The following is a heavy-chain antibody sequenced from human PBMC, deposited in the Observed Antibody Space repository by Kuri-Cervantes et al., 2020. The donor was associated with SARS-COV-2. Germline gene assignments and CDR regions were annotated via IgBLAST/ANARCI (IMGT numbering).Heavy chain of an antibody. CDR3: ARVDPPLIDSSGLTGIDY. D-gene: IGHD6-19*01. CDR1: GFTFSSYA. J-gene: IGHJ4*02. CDR2: ISSSGSTI. Sequence: GGFLRLSCAASGFTFSSYAMSWVRQAPGKGLEWVSYISSSGSTIYYADSVKGRFTISRDNAKNSLYLQMNSLRAEDTAVYYCARVDPPLIDSSGLTGIDYWGQGTLVTVSS. V-gene: IGHV3-48*03.